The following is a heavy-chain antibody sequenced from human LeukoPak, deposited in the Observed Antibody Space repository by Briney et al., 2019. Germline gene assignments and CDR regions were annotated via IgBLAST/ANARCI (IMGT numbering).Heavy chain of an antibody. CDR1: GGIFSSYA. CDR2: IIPILGKA. V-gene: IGHV1-69*10. Sequence: GASGKVSCKASGGIFSSYAFSWVRQAPGQGLEWMGGIIPILGKASYAQKFQGRGTITAEESTSTAYMELSSLRSEDTAVYYCATGDSIAVAVEYFHHWGQGTLVTVSS. D-gene: IGHD6-19*01. CDR3: ATGDSIAVAVEYFHH. J-gene: IGHJ1*01.